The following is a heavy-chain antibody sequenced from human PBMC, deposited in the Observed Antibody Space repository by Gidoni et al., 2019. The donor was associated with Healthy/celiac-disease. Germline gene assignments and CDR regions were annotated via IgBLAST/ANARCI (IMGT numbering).Heavy chain of an antibody. V-gene: IGHV3-66*01. CDR2: IYSGGST. CDR1: GVTVSSNY. J-gene: IGHJ2*01. D-gene: IGHD4-17*01. CDR3: ARGIGYGDWYFDL. Sequence: EVQLVESGGGLVKPGGSLRLSCAASGVTVSSNYMSWIRQAPVKGLELVSVIYSGGSTYYAASVKGRFTISRDNSKNTLYLQMNSLRAEDTAVYYCARGIGYGDWYFDLWGRGTLVTVSS.